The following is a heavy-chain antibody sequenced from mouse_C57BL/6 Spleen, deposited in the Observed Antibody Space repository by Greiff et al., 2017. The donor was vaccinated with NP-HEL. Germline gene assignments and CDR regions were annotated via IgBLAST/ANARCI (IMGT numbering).Heavy chain of an antibody. CDR1: GYTFTSYW. CDR3: ARELGRPFDY. Sequence: QVQLQQPGAELVRPGTSVKLSCKASGYTFTSYWMHWVKQRPGQGLEWIGVIDPSDSYTNYNQKFKGKATLTVDTSSSTAYMQLSSLTSEDSAVYYCARELGRPFDYWGQGTTLTVSS. D-gene: IGHD4-1*01. V-gene: IGHV1-59*01. J-gene: IGHJ2*01. CDR2: IDPSDSYT.